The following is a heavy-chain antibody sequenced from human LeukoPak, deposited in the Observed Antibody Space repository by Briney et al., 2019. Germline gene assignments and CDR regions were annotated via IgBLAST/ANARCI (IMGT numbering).Heavy chain of an antibody. J-gene: IGHJ3*02. D-gene: IGHD6-13*01. CDR3: ARQVSSNLAWHDAFDI. CDR2: IYPGDSDT. Sequence: GESLKISCKGSGYSFTSYWIGWVRQMPGKGLEWMGIIYPGDSDTRYSPSFQGQVTISADKSISTAYLQWSSLKASDTAMYYCARQVSSNLAWHDAFDIWGQGTMVTVSS. CDR1: GYSFTSYW. V-gene: IGHV5-51*01.